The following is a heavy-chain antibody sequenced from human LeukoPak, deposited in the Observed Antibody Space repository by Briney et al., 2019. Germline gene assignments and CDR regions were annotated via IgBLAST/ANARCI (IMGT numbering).Heavy chain of an antibody. J-gene: IGHJ4*02. V-gene: IGHV4-4*02. CDR2: IYHSGST. D-gene: IGHD6-19*01. Sequence: SETLSLTCAVSGGSISSSNWWSWVRQPPGKGLEGIGEIYHSGSTNYNPSLKSRVTISVDKSKNQFSLKLSSVTAADTAVYYCARDLDSSRALDYWGQGTLVTVSS. CDR3: ARDLDSSRALDY. CDR1: GGSISSSNW.